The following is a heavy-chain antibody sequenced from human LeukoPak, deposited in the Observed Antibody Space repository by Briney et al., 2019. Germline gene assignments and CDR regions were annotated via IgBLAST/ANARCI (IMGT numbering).Heavy chain of an antibody. Sequence: PGGSLRPSCAASGFTFSSYWMHWVRQAPGKGLEWVSAIRLSDGYTYYADSVQGRFIISRDTSKNTVSLQMNSLTGDDTALYYCARVAGSYSIRPFDFWGQGTVVIVSS. D-gene: IGHD1-26*01. CDR3: ARVAGSYSIRPFDF. J-gene: IGHJ4*02. CDR1: GFTFSSYW. V-gene: IGHV3-23*01. CDR2: IRLSDGYT.